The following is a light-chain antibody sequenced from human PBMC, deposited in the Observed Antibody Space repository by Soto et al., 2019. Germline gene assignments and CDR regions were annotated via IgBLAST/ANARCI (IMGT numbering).Light chain of an antibody. CDR1: QGIRSY. J-gene: IGKJ2*01. CDR2: TTS. V-gene: IGKV1-9*01. CDR3: QQLNSYPST. Sequence: DIQLTQFQSFLSASVGDRVTITCRASQGIRSYLAWYQQKPGKAPKLLIHTTSTLQSGVPSRFSGGGSATEFTLSISSLQPEDFATYYCQQLNSYPSTFGQGTKLEIK.